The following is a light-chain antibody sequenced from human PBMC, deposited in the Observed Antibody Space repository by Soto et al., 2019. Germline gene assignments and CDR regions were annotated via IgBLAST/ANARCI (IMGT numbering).Light chain of an antibody. V-gene: IGKV1-39*01. CDR3: QQTYKGT. J-gene: IGKJ2*02. Sequence: DIQMTQSPSSLSASVGDRVTITCRASQTIYTSLNWFQQKPGKAPKLLIYAASTLQSGVPSRFSGSGSGTDFTLTISSLQPKDCATYYCQQTYKGTFGQGTKLEI. CDR2: AAS. CDR1: QTIYTS.